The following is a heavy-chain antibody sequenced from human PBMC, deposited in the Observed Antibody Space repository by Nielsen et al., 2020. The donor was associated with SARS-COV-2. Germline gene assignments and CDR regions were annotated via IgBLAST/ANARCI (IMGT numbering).Heavy chain of an antibody. CDR2: INSDGSST. V-gene: IGHV3-74*01. J-gene: IGHJ6*02. D-gene: IGHD3-16*01. CDR3: ARGGALGMDV. CDR1: GFTFSSYW. Sequence: GGSLRLSCAASGFTFSSYWMHWVRQAPGKGRVWVSRINSDGSSTSYADSVKGRFTISRDNAKNTLYLQMTSLRAEDTAVYYCARGGALGMDVWGQGTTVTVSS.